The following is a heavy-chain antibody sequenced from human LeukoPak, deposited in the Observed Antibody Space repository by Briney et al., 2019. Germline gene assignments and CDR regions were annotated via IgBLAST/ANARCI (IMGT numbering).Heavy chain of an antibody. CDR3: ARDSRPSMAYAFGI. V-gene: IGHV4-31*03. J-gene: IGHJ3*02. CDR2: IYYSGST. Sequence: SETLSLTCTVSGGSISSGGYYWSWIRQHPGKGLEWIGYIYYSGSTYYNPSLKSRVTISVDTSKNQFSLKLSSVTAADTAVYYCARDSRPSMAYAFGIWGQGTMVTVSS. D-gene: IGHD2-8*01. CDR1: GGSISSGGYY.